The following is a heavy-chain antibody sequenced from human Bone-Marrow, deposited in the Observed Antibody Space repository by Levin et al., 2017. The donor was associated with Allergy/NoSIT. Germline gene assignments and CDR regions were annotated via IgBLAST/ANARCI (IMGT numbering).Heavy chain of an antibody. CDR3: ARVGSYATFDY. V-gene: IGHV4-61*01. Sequence: GSLRLSCTVSGGYVNNDIYYWSWIRQPPGKGLEWIGYIYHSGRTSYKPSLKSRVTISLDTSKNQFSLKLTSVTAGDTAIYYCARVGSYATFDYWGQGSLVTVSS. J-gene: IGHJ4*02. D-gene: IGHD3-10*01. CDR2: IYHSGRT. CDR1: GGYVNNDIYY.